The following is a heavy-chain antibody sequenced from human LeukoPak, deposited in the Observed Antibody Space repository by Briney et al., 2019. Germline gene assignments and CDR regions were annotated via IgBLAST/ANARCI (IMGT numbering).Heavy chain of an antibody. CDR1: GYTFTSYG. D-gene: IGHD1-1*01. CDR3: ARDGSESMEPTIDY. V-gene: IGHV1-18*01. Sequence: ASVKVSCKASGYTFTSYGISWVRQAPGQGLEWMGWISAYNGDTNHAQKLQGRVTMTTDTSTSTAYMELRSLRSDDTAVYYCARDGSESMEPTIDYWGQGTLVTVSS. J-gene: IGHJ4*02. CDR2: ISAYNGDT.